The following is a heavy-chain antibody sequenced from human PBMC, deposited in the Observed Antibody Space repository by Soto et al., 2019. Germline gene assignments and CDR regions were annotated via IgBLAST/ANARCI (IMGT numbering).Heavy chain of an antibody. Sequence: PGGSLRLSCVASGFTFSSYGMHWVREAPGMGLEWVAVISFDERNKCYAPSVKGRFTIFRDDSENTLFLKMNSLKAEDTAVYYCGRSLKDSWSRHKHSGMDVWGQGTRVTVCS. D-gene: IGHD3-3*01. CDR1: GFTFSSYG. CDR2: ISFDERNK. CDR3: GRSLKDSWSRHKHSGMDV. J-gene: IGHJ6*02. V-gene: IGHV3-30*03.